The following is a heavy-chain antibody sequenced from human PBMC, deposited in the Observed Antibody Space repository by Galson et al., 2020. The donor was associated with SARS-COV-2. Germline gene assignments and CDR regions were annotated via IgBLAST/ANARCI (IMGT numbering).Heavy chain of an antibody. D-gene: IGHD6-19*01. CDR1: GFTFSNYA. Sequence: GESLKISCVGSGFTFSNYAMSWVRQAPGKGLEWVSGISGSGRSPYYADSVKGRFTISRDNSKSTLYLQINSLRAEDTAIYYCAKDTSVAVFYSYYFDLWGQGILVTVSS. J-gene: IGHJ4*02. V-gene: IGHV3-23*01. CDR3: AKDTSVAVFYSYYFDL. CDR2: ISGSGRSP.